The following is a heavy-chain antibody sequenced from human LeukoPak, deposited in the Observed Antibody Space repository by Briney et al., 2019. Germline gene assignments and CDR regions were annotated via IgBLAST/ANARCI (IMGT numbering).Heavy chain of an antibody. CDR3: ARGRLYAPSDY. V-gene: IGHV4-39*01. J-gene: IGHJ4*02. CDR2: IYYSGST. D-gene: IGHD2-8*01. Sequence: SETLSLTCTVSGGSISSSSCYWGWIRQPPGKGLEWVGSIYYSGSTYYNPSLKSRVTISVDTSKNQFSLKLSSVTAADTAVYYCARGRLYAPSDYWGQGTLVTVSS. CDR1: GGSISSSSCY.